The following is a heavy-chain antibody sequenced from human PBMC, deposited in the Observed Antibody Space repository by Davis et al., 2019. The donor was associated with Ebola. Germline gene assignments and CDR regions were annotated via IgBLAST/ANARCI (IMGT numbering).Heavy chain of an antibody. CDR2: IKSKSAGGTT. D-gene: IGHD6-6*01. J-gene: IGHJ4*02. CDR3: TTDRGIAVRPLFDC. Sequence: GGSLRLSCTASAFTLGDAWMGWVRQAPGKGLEWVGRIKSKSAGGTTDHAPPVRGRFIISRDESRNTLYLQITSLKTEDTAVYFCTTDRGIAVRPLFDCWGQGTLVTVSS. CDR1: AFTLGDAW. V-gene: IGHV3-15*01.